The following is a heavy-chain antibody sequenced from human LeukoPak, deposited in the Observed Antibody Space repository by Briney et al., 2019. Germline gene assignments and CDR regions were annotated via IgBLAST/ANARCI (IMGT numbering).Heavy chain of an antibody. CDR1: GFTFSSYG. J-gene: IGHJ4*02. Sequence: GRFLRLSCAASGFTFSSYGMHWVRQAPGKGLEWVAVIWYDGSNKYYADSVKGRFTISRDNSKNTLYLQMNSLRAEDTAVYYCARDKGSSWYFNFDYWGQGTLVTVSS. V-gene: IGHV3-33*01. D-gene: IGHD6-13*01. CDR3: ARDKGSSWYFNFDY. CDR2: IWYDGSNK.